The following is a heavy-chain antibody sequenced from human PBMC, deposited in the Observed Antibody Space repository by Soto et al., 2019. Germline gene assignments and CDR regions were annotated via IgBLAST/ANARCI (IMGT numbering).Heavy chain of an antibody. CDR2: IFYNGGVI. CDR3: VNGPSQGSTLFGPLDS. J-gene: IGHJ4*02. V-gene: IGHV3-64D*06. Sequence: GSLLLSCSASGCMFSTLGMFWVRQAAGKGLEYVSAIFYNGGVIYYADTVKVRFTVSRDNSKNMLYLQMSSLKIEDTAVYYCVNGPSQGSTLFGPLDSWGQGTLVTVYS. CDR1: GCMFSTLG. D-gene: IGHD3-3*01.